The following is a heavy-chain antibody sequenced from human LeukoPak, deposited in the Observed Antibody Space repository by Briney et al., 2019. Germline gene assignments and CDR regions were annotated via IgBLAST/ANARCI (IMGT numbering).Heavy chain of an antibody. CDR3: AKDFTLTADIVVVPAAVDY. J-gene: IGHJ4*02. V-gene: IGHV3-23*01. D-gene: IGHD2-2*01. CDR2: ISGSGGST. CDR1: GFTFSTYN. Sequence: GGSLRLSCAASGFTFSTYNMNWVRQAPGKGLEWVSAISGSGGSTYYADSVKGRFTISRDNSKNPLYLQMNSLRAEDTAVYYCAKDFTLTADIVVVPAAVDYWGQGTLVTVSS.